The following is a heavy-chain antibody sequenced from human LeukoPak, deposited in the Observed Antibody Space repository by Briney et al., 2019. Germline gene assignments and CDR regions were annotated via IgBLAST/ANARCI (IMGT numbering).Heavy chain of an antibody. Sequence: PSETLSLTCAVYGGSFSGYYWSWIRQPPGKGLEWIGEINHSGSTNYNPSLKSRVTISVDTSKNRFSLKLSSVTAADTAVYYCARGRLCSGGSCRRGKAFDIWGQGTMVTVSS. CDR2: INHSGST. CDR3: ARGRLCSGGSCRRGKAFDI. J-gene: IGHJ3*02. V-gene: IGHV4-34*01. CDR1: GGSFSGYY. D-gene: IGHD2-15*01.